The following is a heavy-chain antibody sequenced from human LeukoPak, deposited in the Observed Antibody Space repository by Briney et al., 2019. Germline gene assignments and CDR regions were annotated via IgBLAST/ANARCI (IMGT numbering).Heavy chain of an antibody. J-gene: IGHJ6*02. CDR1: GGSFSGYY. V-gene: IGHV4-34*01. Sequence: PSETLSLTCAVYGGSFSGYYWSWIRQPPGKGLEWIGEINHSGSTNYNPSLKSRVTISVDTSKNQFSLKLSSVTAADTAVYYCASNSRVPYYYGMDVWGQGTTVTVSS. D-gene: IGHD1-1*01. CDR3: ASNSRVPYYYGMDV. CDR2: INHSGST.